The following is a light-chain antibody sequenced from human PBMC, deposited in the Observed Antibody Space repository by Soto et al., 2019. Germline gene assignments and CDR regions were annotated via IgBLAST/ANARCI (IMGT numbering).Light chain of an antibody. CDR3: QKYGRSRIT. CDR1: QSVSSSY. CDR2: GAS. V-gene: IGKV3-20*01. Sequence: EIVMTQSPATLSVSPGERATLSCRASQSVSSSYLAWYQQKPGQAPRLLIYGASSRATGIPDRFSGSGYGKDFTITISRPEPEDFAVYYCQKYGRSRITFRQGTRMEIK. J-gene: IGKJ5*01.